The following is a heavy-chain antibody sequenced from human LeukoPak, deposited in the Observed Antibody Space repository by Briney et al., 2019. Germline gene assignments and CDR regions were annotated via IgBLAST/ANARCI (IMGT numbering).Heavy chain of an antibody. V-gene: IGHV1-8*01. D-gene: IGHD2-2*02. J-gene: IGHJ4*02. Sequence: ASVKVSCKASGYSFTSYEINWMRQATGQGLEWMGWMNPSSGNTGYAQNFQGRVTMTRNTSISTAYMDLSSLTSADTAVYYCARRRYTDFDYWGQGTLVSVSS. CDR3: ARRRYTDFDY. CDR1: GYSFTSYE. CDR2: MNPSSGNT.